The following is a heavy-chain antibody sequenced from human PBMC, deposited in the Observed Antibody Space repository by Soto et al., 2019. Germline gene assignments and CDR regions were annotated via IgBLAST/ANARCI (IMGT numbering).Heavy chain of an antibody. CDR1: GFTFTSYG. Sequence: GGSLRLSCAASGFTFTSYGMSWVRQAPGKGLEWVSTISSSGGNTYYADSVKGRFTISRDNSKNTQNLQMNSLTVEDTAVYYCAKSGQFDNCGQGTLVTVSS. CDR3: AKSGQFDN. J-gene: IGHJ5*02. V-gene: IGHV3-23*01. CDR2: ISSSGGNT. D-gene: IGHD3-10*01.